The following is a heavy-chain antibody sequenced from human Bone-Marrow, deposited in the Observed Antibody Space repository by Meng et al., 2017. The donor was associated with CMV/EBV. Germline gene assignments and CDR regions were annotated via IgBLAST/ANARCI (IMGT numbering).Heavy chain of an antibody. CDR2: IYYSGTT. J-gene: IGHJ4*02. D-gene: IGHD5-18*01. V-gene: IGHV4-59*01. Sequence: GSLRLSCTVSGGSISSYYWSWIRQPPGKGLEWIGYIYYSGTTNYYPSLKSRVTISRDTSKNQFSLKLTSVTPADTAVYYCAREYSSFDYWGQGTLVTVSS. CDR1: GGSISSYY. CDR3: AREYSSFDY.